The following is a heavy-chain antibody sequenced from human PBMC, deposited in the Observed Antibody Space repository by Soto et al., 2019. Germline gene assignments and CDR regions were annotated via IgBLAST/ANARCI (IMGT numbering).Heavy chain of an antibody. CDR1: GFTFSSYG. CDR3: AKGLRRIFVRYGMDV. Sequence: QVQLVESGGGVVQPGRSLRLSCAASGFTFSSYGMHWVRQAPGKGLEWVAVISYDGSNKYYADSVKGRFTISRDNSKNTLYLQMNSLRAEDRAVYYFAKGLRRIFVRYGMDVWGQGTTVTVAS. J-gene: IGHJ6*02. V-gene: IGHV3-30*18. D-gene: IGHD3-16*02. CDR2: ISYDGSNK.